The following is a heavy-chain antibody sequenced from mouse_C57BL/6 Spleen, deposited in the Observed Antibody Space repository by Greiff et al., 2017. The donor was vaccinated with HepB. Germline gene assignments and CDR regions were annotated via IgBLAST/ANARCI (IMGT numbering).Heavy chain of an antibody. D-gene: IGHD1-1*01. CDR3: ARWIITTVVSYYFDY. V-gene: IGHV14-3*01. J-gene: IGHJ2*01. CDR2: IDPANGNT. Sequence: QSVAELVRPGASVKLSCTASGFNIKNTYMHWVKQRPEQGLEWIGRIDPANGNTKYAPKFQGKATITADTSSNTAYLQLSSLTSEDTAIYYCARWIITTVVSYYFDYWGQGTTLTVSS. CDR1: GFNIKNTY.